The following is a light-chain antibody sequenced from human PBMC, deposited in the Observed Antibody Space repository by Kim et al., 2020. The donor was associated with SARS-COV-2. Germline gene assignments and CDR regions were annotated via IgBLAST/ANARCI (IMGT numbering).Light chain of an antibody. CDR1: SSDVGGYNY. Sequence: QSALTQPRSVSGSPGQSVTISCTGTSSDVGGYNYVSWYQQHPGKAPKLMIYDVSKRPSGVPDRFSGSKSGNTASLTVSGLQAEDEADYYCCSYAGSYTVVFGGGNKLTV. CDR3: CSYAGSYTVV. J-gene: IGLJ2*01. CDR2: DVS. V-gene: IGLV2-11*01.